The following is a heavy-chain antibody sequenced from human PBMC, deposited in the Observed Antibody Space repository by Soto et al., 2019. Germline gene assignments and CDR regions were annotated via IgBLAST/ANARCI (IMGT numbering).Heavy chain of an antibody. D-gene: IGHD3-22*01. CDR1: GGSISSTGYY. CDR2: IYYSGNT. V-gene: IGHV4-39*01. J-gene: IGHJ4*02. Sequence: PSETLSLTCTVSGGSISSTGYYWGWIRQPPGKGLEWIGSIYYSGNTYYNPSLKSRVTISVDTSKNQFSLKLSSVTAADTAVYYCARVSYYYDNSGYFIDSWGQGTLVTVSS. CDR3: ARVSYYYDNSGYFIDS.